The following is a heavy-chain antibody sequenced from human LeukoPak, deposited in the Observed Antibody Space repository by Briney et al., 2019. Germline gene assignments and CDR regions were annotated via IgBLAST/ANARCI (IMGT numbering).Heavy chain of an antibody. CDR2: IYGGDAA. J-gene: IGHJ3*02. D-gene: IGHD2-21*02. CDR3: EKRMVTADDAFDI. Sequence: GGSLRLSCAASGINVSINYMTWIRQAPGKGLEWVSLIYGGDAAYYADSVKGRFTISRDNSKNTLYLQMNSLRAEDTAVYYCEKRMVTADDAFDIWGQGTMVTVSS. V-gene: IGHV3-66*02. CDR1: GINVSINY.